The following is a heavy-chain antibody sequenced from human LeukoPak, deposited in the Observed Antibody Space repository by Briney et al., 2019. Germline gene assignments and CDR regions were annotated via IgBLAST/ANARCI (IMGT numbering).Heavy chain of an antibody. Sequence: GGSQRLSCAASGFTVSSTYMSWVRQAPGKGLEWVSVIYSGGNIYYIDSVKSRFTISRDTSKNTLYPQMNSLRAEDTAVYFDYWGQGTLVTVSS. CDR2: IYSGGNI. J-gene: IGHJ4*02. CDR3: Y. V-gene: IGHV3-53*01. CDR1: GFTVSSTY.